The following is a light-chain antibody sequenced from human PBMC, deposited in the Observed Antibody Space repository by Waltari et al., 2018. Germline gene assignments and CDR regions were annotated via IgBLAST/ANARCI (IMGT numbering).Light chain of an antibody. CDR1: SSNIGSNY. CDR3: AAWDDNLSGGV. CDR2: RSN. V-gene: IGLV1-47*01. J-gene: IGLJ3*02. Sequence: QSVLTQPPSASGTPGQRVTISCSGSSSNIGSNYLYWYQQFPGTAPKLLISRSNQRPSGVPDRFSGSKSGTSASLAISGLRSEDEADYYCAAWDDNLSGGVFGGGTKLTVL.